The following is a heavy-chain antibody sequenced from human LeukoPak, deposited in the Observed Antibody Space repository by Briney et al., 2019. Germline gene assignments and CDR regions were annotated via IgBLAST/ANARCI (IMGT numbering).Heavy chain of an antibody. CDR2: IIPIFGTA. Sequence: SVKVSCKASGGTLSSYAISWVRQAPGQGLEWMGGIIPIFGTANYAQKFQGRVTITADESTSTAYMELSSLRSEDTAVYYCGLAYYYDSSGYYLGYWGQGTLVTVSS. CDR3: GLAYYYDSSGYYLGY. V-gene: IGHV1-69*13. D-gene: IGHD3-22*01. CDR1: GGTLSSYA. J-gene: IGHJ4*02.